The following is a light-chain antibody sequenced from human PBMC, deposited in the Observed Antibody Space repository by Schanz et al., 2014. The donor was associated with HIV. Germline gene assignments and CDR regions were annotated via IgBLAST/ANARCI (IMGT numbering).Light chain of an antibody. CDR3: SSYTSSSTYV. J-gene: IGLJ1*01. Sequence: QSALTQPASVSGSPGQSITISCTGTNSDVGANNYVSWYRQHPGKAPKLVIYDVSNRPSGVSNRFSGSKSGNTASLTISGLQAEDEADYYCSSYTSSSTYVFGTGTKLTVL. V-gene: IGLV2-14*01. CDR2: DVS. CDR1: NSDVGANNY.